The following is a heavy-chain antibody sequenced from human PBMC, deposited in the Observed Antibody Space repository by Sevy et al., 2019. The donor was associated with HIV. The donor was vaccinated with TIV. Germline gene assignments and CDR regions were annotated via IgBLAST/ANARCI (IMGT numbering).Heavy chain of an antibody. CDR2: ISYDGRNTK. CDR1: GFSFSDHR. CDR3: ARDMREILSSAFDY. D-gene: IGHD1-26*01. V-gene: IGHV3-30*03. J-gene: IGHJ4*02. Sequence: GGYLRLSCVGSGFSFSDHRMHCVRQAPGKGLEWMAVISYDGRNTKYKADSVKGRFTISRDNSKNTLYLQMNSLRAEHTAIYYCARDMREILSSAFDYWGQGTLVTVSS.